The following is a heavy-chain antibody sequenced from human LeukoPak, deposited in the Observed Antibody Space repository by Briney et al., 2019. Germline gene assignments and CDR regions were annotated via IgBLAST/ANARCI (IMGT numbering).Heavy chain of an antibody. J-gene: IGHJ6*03. D-gene: IGHD1-26*01. V-gene: IGHV1-69*05. Sequence: ASVKVSCKASGGTFSSYAISWVRQAPGQGLEWMGGIIPIFGTANYAQKFQGRVTMTTDTSASTAYMELRSLRSDDTAVYYCARTRNYSGNYYYYYMDVWGKGTTVTISS. CDR1: GGTFSSYA. CDR3: ARTRNYSGNYYYYYMDV. CDR2: IIPIFGTA.